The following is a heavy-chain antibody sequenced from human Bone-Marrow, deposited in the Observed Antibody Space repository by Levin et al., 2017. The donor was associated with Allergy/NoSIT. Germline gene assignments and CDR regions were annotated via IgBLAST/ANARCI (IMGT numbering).Heavy chain of an antibody. CDR3: VKERSDCSTNTCYEGVGYYYYGMDV. D-gene: IGHD2-2*01. CDR2: ISTDGNKK. J-gene: IGHJ6*02. V-gene: IGHV3-30*18. CDR1: GFTFSNFG. Sequence: GGSLRLSCAASGFTFSNFGMHWVRQAPGKGLEWVAVISTDGNKKYYADSMKGRFTISRDNAKNTLYLQMNSLRAEDTAVYFWVKERSDCSTNTCYEGVGYYYYGMDVWGQGTTVTVSS.